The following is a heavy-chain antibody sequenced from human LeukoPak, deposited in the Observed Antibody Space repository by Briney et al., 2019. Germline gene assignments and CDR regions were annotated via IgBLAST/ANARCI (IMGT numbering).Heavy chain of an antibody. CDR1: GGSISSGYW. V-gene: IGHV4-4*02. CDR2: IYHSGST. D-gene: IGHD3-10*01. CDR3: ALNRGAGSFFDY. Sequence: KPSETLSLTCAVSGGSISSGYWWSWVRQPPGKGLEWIGEIYHSGSTNYNPSLKSRVTISVDKSKNQFSLKLSSVTAADTAVYYCALNRGAGSFFDYWGQGTLVTVSS. J-gene: IGHJ4*02.